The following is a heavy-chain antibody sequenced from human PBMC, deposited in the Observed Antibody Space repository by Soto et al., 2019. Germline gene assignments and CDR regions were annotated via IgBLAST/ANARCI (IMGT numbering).Heavy chain of an antibody. D-gene: IGHD2-2*01. Sequence: SVKVSCKASGGTFSSYAISWVRQAPGQGLEWMGGIIPIFGTANYAQKFQGRVTITADESTSTAYMELSSLRSDDTAVYYCATAHRCSSNSLYDSMAYYYGMDVWGHGSTVTVS. V-gene: IGHV1-69*13. CDR3: ATAHRCSSNSLYDSMAYYYGMDV. J-gene: IGHJ6*02. CDR2: IIPIFGTA. CDR1: GGTFSSYA.